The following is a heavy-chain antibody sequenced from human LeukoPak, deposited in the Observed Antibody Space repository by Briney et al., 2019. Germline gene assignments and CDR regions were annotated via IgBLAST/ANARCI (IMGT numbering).Heavy chain of an antibody. D-gene: IGHD4-17*01. J-gene: IGHJ4*02. V-gene: IGHV4-31*03. CDR1: GGSISSGGYY. Sequence: SQTLSLTCTVSGGSISSGGYYWSWLRQHPGKGLEWIGYIYYSGSTYYNPSLKSRVTISVDTSKNQFSLKLSSVTAADTAVYHCASLKGYYGDYSSFDYWGQGTLVTVSS. CDR3: ASLKGYYGDYSSFDY. CDR2: IYYSGST.